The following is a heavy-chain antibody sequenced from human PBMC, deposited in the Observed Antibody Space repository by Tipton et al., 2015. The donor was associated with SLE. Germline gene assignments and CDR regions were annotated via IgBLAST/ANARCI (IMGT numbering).Heavy chain of an antibody. V-gene: IGHV3-33*08. J-gene: IGHJ4*02. CDR1: GYTFSSYA. Sequence: SLRLSCAGSGYTFSSYAMNWVRQAPGKGLEWVALIWFDGTIEYYADSVKGRFTISRDNPKNMVFLEMNNLRADDAAVYYCARGRGLAVAADYWGQGTLVTVSS. CDR3: ARGRGLAVAADY. D-gene: IGHD2-15*01. CDR2: IWFDGTIE.